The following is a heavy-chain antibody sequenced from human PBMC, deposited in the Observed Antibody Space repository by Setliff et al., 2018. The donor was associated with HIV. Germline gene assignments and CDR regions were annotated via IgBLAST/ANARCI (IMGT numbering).Heavy chain of an antibody. V-gene: IGHV3-15*01. J-gene: IGHJ4*02. CDR2: FKSKTDGGTT. D-gene: IGHD3-22*01. CDR1: EFSFSSYW. Sequence: PGGSLRLSCAASEFSFSSYWMSWVRQAPGKGLEWVGRFKSKTDGGTTDYAAPVKGRFTISRDDSKNTLYLQLNSLKTEDTAVYYCTADVKTGRDTRGYYYGELDYWGQGTRVTVSS. CDR3: TADVKTGRDTRGYYYGELDY.